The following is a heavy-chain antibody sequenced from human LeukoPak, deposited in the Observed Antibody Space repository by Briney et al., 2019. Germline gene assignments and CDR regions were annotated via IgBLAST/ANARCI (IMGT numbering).Heavy chain of an antibody. Sequence: GASVKVSCKASGYTFTGYYMHWVRQAPGQGLEWMGWINPNGGGTNYAQKFLGRVTMTRDMSISTGYMELSRLRSDDTAVYYCVRESTGDLSFDHWGQGTLVTVSS. CDR1: GYTFTGYY. J-gene: IGHJ4*02. CDR2: INPNGGGT. CDR3: VRESTGDLSFDH. D-gene: IGHD3-10*01. V-gene: IGHV1-2*02.